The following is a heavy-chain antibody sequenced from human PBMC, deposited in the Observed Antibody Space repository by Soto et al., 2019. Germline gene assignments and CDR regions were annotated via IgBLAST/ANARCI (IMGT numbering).Heavy chain of an antibody. Sequence: PGGSLRLSCTASGSTFGDYAMNWVRQAPGKGLEWVGFIRGKPNGGATDYAASLKGRFTISRDDSRSVAYLQMNSLKTEDTAVYYCTRDFQGQYYYRMDVWGQGTTVTVSS. V-gene: IGHV3-49*04. J-gene: IGHJ6*02. CDR2: IRGKPNGGAT. CDR3: TRDFQGQYYYRMDV. CDR1: GSTFGDYA.